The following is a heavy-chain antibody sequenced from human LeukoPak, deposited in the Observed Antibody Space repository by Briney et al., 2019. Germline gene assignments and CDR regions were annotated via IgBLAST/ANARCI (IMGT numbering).Heavy chain of an antibody. CDR3: ARDSTYYYDSGSSGPHYFDN. CDR1: GFTFSNYA. J-gene: IGHJ4*02. Sequence: GGSLRLSCAASGFTFSNYAMHWVRQAPGKGLEWVSLISSGGTYEYYADSVEGRFTISRDNSKNTLYLQLNSLRAGDTAVYYCARDSTYYYDSGSSGPHYFDNWGQGTLVTVSS. CDR2: ISSGGTYE. D-gene: IGHD3-10*01. V-gene: IGHV3-30*16.